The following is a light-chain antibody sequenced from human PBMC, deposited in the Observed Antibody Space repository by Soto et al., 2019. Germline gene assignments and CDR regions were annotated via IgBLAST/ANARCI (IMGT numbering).Light chain of an antibody. J-gene: IGKJ1*01. CDR2: KAS. Sequence: DIQMTQSPSTLSASVGDRVTIICRANQSISTWLAWYQQEPGKAPKLLIYKASHLDSGVPSRFSGSGSGTEFTLTISSLQPDDFATYYCQQYNSYSRTFGQGTKVEIK. V-gene: IGKV1-5*03. CDR3: QQYNSYSRT. CDR1: QSISTW.